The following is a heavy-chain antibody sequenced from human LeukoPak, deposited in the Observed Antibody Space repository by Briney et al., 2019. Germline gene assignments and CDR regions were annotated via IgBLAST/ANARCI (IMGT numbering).Heavy chain of an antibody. V-gene: IGHV1-46*01. CDR1: GYTFTSYY. D-gene: IGHD4-17*01. Sequence: ASVKVSCKASGYTFTSYYMHWVRQAPGQGLEWMGIINPSGGSTSYAQKFQDRVTMTRDTSTRTVYMELSSLRSEDTAVYYCARGPTYGDYGEYFQHWGQGTLVTVSS. J-gene: IGHJ1*01. CDR3: ARGPTYGDYGEYFQH. CDR2: INPSGGST.